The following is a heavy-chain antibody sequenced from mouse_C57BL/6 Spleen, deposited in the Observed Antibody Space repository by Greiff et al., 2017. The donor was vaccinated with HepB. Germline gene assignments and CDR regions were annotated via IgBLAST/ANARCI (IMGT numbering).Heavy chain of an antibody. J-gene: IGHJ2*01. CDR3: ARSGTGTDFDY. Sequence: EVKLVESGAELVKPGASVKLSCTASGFNIKDYYMHWVKQRTEQGLEWIGRIDPEDGATKYAPKFQGKATITADTSSNPAYLQLSSLTSEDTAVYYCARSGTGTDFDYWGQGTTLTVSS. V-gene: IGHV14-2*01. D-gene: IGHD4-1*01. CDR1: GFNIKDYY. CDR2: IDPEDGAT.